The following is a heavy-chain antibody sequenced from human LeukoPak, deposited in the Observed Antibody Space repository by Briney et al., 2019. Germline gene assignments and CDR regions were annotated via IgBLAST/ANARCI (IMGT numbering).Heavy chain of an antibody. CDR2: IYYSGST. CDR3: ARDVRYGIVVVITHFDY. D-gene: IGHD3-22*01. Sequence: SETLSLTCTVSGGSISSSSYYWGWIRQPPGKGLEWIGSIYYSGSTYYNPSLKSRVTISVDTSKNQFSLKLSSVTAADTAVYYCARDVRYGIVVVITHFDYWGQGTLVTVSS. J-gene: IGHJ4*02. V-gene: IGHV4-39*01. CDR1: GGSISSSSYY.